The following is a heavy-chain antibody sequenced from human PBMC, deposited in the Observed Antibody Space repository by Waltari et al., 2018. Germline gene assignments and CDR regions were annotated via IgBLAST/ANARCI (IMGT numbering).Heavy chain of an antibody. V-gene: IGHV1-8*01. D-gene: IGHD2-15*01. CDR2: MNPNSGNT. CDR3: ARDTIYCSGGSCYSSGFDY. Sequence: QVQLVQSGAEVKKPGASVKVSCKASGYTFTSYDINWVRQATGQGLEWMGWMNPNSGNTGHAQKFQGRVTMTRNTSISTAYMELSSLRSEDTAVYYCARDTIYCSGGSCYSSGFDYWGQGTLVTVSS. CDR1: GYTFTSYD. J-gene: IGHJ4*02.